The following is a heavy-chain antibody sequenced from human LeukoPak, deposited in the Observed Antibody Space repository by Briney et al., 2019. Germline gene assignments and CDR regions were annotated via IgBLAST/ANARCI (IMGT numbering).Heavy chain of an antibody. V-gene: IGHV1-2*02. CDR3: ARETQDRYYFDY. Sequence: ASVKVSCKASGYTFTGYYMHWVRQAPGQGLEWMGWINPNSGGTNYAQKFQGRVTMTRDTSISTAYMELSRLRSDDTAVYYCARETQDRYYFDYWGQGTLVTVSS. J-gene: IGHJ4*02. CDR1: GYTFTGYY. CDR2: INPNSGGT.